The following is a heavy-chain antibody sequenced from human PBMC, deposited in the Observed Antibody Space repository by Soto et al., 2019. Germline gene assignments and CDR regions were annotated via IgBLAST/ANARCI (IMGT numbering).Heavy chain of an antibody. Sequence: PSETLSLTCTVSGGSISSSSYYWGWIRQPPGKGLEWIGSIYYSGSTYYNPSLKSRVTISVDTSKNQFSLKLSSVTAADTAVYYCARLSRSGYIGMDVWGQGTTVTVPS. D-gene: IGHD3-3*01. CDR2: IYYSGST. J-gene: IGHJ6*02. CDR3: ARLSRSGYIGMDV. CDR1: GGSISSSSYY. V-gene: IGHV4-39*01.